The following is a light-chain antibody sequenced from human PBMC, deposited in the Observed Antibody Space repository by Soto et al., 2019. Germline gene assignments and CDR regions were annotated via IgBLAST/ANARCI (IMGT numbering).Light chain of an antibody. CDR1: SSNIGNNY. Sequence: QSVLTQPPSVSAAPGRKVTISCSGSSSNIGNNYVSWYQQFPGTAPQLLIYYNNKRPSAIPYRFSGSKSGTSATLGITGLQTGEEDDYYCGTWDSSLSAWVFGGGTKLTVL. CDR2: YNN. J-gene: IGLJ3*02. V-gene: IGLV1-51*01. CDR3: GTWDSSLSAWV.